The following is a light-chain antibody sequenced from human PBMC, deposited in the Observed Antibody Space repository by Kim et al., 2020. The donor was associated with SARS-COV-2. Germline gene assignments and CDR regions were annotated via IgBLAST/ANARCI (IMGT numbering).Light chain of an antibody. Sequence: DIDMTQSPSTLSASVGDRVTITCRASQNIRNWLAWYQQKPGKAPNLLIYDASTLENGVPSRFSGGGSGTDFTLTISSLQPDDFATYYCQYYSNYVWAFGQGTKVDIK. V-gene: IGKV1-5*01. J-gene: IGKJ1*01. CDR3: QYYSNYVWA. CDR2: DAS. CDR1: QNIRNW.